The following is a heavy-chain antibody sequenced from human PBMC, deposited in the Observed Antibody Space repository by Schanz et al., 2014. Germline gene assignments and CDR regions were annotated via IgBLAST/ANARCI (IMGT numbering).Heavy chain of an antibody. Sequence: QVQLVESGGGVVQPGRSLRLSCAASGFTFSSYALHWVRQAPGKGLEWVAFVPFDGSQKFYADSVRGRFTISRDNAENTLFLQMNSLRAEDTAVYYCARKVVATIGGYYDNWGQGTLVTVSS. V-gene: IGHV3-30*04. CDR1: GFTFSSYA. D-gene: IGHD5-12*01. J-gene: IGHJ4*02. CDR3: ARKVVATIGGYYDN. CDR2: VPFDGSQK.